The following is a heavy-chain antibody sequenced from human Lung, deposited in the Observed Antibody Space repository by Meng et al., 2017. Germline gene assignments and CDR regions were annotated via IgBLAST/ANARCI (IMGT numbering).Heavy chain of an antibody. CDR3: ARGQKGYFDL. Sequence: QWQPQKSGPGLVKPSQTLSLTCTGSGGSISSSNYYWSWIRQPPGKGLEWSGHIYNSGSTYYNPSLKSRITISVDTSKNQFSLKLSSVTAADTAVYYCARGQKGYFDLWGRGTLVTVSS. J-gene: IGHJ2*01. V-gene: IGHV4-30-4*01. CDR1: GGSISSSNYY. CDR2: IYNSGST.